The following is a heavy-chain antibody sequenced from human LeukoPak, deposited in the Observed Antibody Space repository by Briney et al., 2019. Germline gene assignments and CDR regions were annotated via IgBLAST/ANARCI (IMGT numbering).Heavy chain of an antibody. V-gene: IGHV4-61*02. J-gene: IGHJ5*02. Sequence: SQTLSLTCTVSGGSISSGSYYWGWIRQPAGKGLEWIGRIYISGSTNYNPSLKSRLSISVDTSKIQFSLRLSSVTVADTAVYYCARTPLRGATFFTSYPNWFDTWGQGTLVTVSS. CDR2: IYISGST. CDR3: ARTPLRGATFFTSYPNWFDT. D-gene: IGHD3-10*01. CDR1: GGSISSGSYY.